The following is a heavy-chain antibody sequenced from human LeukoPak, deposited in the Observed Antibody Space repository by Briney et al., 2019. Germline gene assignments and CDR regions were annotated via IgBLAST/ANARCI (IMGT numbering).Heavy chain of an antibody. CDR1: GGSISSYY. V-gene: IGHV4-59*08. J-gene: IGHJ4*02. D-gene: IGHD3-22*01. Sequence: SETLPLTCTVSGGSISSYYWSWIRQPPGKGLEWIGYIYYSGSTNYNPSLKSRVTISVDTSKNQFSLKLSPVTAADTAVYYCARQAPLYYYDSSGYPYLDWGQGTLVTVSS. CDR3: ARQAPLYYYDSSGYPYLD. CDR2: IYYSGST.